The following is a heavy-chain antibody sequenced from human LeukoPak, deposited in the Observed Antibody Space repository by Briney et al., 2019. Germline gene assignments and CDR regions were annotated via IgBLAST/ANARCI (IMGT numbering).Heavy chain of an antibody. CDR3: ARAILAYCGGDCYPPFRYFDY. D-gene: IGHD2-21*01. J-gene: IGHJ4*02. CDR2: ISAYNGNT. CDR1: GYTFTSYD. Sequence: GPVKVSCKASGYTFTSYDINWVRQATGQGLEWMGWISAYNGNTNYAQKLQGRVTMTTDTSTSTAYMELRSLRSDDTAVYYCARAILAYCGGDCYPPFRYFDYWGQGTLVTVSS. V-gene: IGHV1-18*01.